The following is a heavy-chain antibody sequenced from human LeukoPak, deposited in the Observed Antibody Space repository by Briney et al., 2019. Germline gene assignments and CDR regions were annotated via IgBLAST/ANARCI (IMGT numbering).Heavy chain of an antibody. D-gene: IGHD2-2*01. CDR1: GYTFTSYD. J-gene: IGHJ4*02. CDR3: ARDRCSSTSCFFDY. V-gene: IGHV1-18*01. Sequence: ASVKVSCKASGYTFTSYDISWVRQAPGQGLEWMGWISPYNGNTNYAQKLQGRVTMTTDTSTSTAYMELRSLRSDDTAVYYCARDRCSSTSCFFDYWGQGTLVTVSS. CDR2: ISPYNGNT.